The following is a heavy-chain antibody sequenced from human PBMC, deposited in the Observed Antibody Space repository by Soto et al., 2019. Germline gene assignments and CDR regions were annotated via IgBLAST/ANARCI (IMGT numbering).Heavy chain of an antibody. Sequence: QVQLVQSGAEVKKPGSSVKVSCKASGGTFSSYTISWVRQAPGQGLEWMGRIIPILGIANYAQKFQGRVTITADKSTSTAYMELSSLRSEDTAVYYCARARRAHIWRAAFDIWGQGTMVTVSS. V-gene: IGHV1-69*02. CDR1: GGTFSSYT. D-gene: IGHD3-10*01. CDR2: IIPILGIA. J-gene: IGHJ3*02. CDR3: ARARRAHIWRAAFDI.